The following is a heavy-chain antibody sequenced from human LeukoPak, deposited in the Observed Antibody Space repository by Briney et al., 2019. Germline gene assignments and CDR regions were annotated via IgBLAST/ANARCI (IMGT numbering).Heavy chain of an antibody. V-gene: IGHV5-51*01. Sequence: GESLKISCKGSGYSFATYWIAWVRQMPGKGLDWLGIIYPGDSDTRYSPSFQGQVTISADKSISTAYLQWSSLKASDTAMYYCARRAYIAAAGTWGYYYYYMDVWGKGTTVTVSS. CDR2: IYPGDSDT. D-gene: IGHD6-13*01. CDR1: GYSFATYW. CDR3: ARRAYIAAAGTWGYYYYYMDV. J-gene: IGHJ6*03.